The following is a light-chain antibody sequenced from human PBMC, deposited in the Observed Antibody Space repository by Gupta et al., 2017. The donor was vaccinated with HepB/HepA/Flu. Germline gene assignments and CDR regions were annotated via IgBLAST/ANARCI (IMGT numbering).Light chain of an antibody. J-gene: IGLJ2*01. V-gene: IGLV1-44*01. Sequence: QSVLSPPPSASGTPGQRAAIPCLGSSSNIGRNSVNWYQQLPGTAPKLLMYSNDQRPSGVPDRFSGSRSGTSASLAISGLQSEDEADYYCASWDDSLNGVIFGGGTNLTVL. CDR2: SND. CDR1: SSNIGRNS. CDR3: ASWDDSLNGVI.